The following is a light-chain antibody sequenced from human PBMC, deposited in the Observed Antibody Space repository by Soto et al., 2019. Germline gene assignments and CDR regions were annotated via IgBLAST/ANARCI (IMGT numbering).Light chain of an antibody. J-gene: IGKJ1*01. CDR2: EAS. Sequence: EIVLTQSPSTLSLSPRERATLSCRASQSVSSSSLAWYQQNPGQAPRLLIYEASSRATGIPDRFSGSGSGTDFTLTISRLEPEDFAVYYCQQYRTFGQVTKVDI. CDR3: QQYRT. CDR1: QSVSSSS. V-gene: IGKV3-20*01.